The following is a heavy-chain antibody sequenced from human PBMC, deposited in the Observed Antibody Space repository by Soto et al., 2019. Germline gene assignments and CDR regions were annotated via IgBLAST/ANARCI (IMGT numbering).Heavy chain of an antibody. Sequence: PSETLSLTCAVSDYSITYGYYWGWIRQPPGKGLEWIGSIYYSGNTYYNPSLKSRLTISVDTSKNHFSLKLNSVTAADTAVYYCARQAHGSGPNWFDSWGQGTLVTVSS. CDR1: DYSITYGYY. CDR3: ARQAHGSGPNWFDS. CDR2: IYYSGNT. D-gene: IGHD3-10*01. V-gene: IGHV4-38-2*01. J-gene: IGHJ5*01.